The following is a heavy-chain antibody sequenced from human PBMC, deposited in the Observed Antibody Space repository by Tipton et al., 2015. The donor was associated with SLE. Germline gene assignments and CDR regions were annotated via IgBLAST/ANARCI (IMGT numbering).Heavy chain of an antibody. CDR1: GVSIRTSRYY. Sequence: TLSLTCSVSGVSIRTSRYYFGWFRQPPGQGVEWVGSLYAGGSTHFHPSLQSRASISADASKNHFSLKLNSVTAADTAVYYCARRPPSYCTHGVCELWGQRTLVTVSS. J-gene: IGHJ4*02. CDR3: ARRPPSYCTHGVCEL. CDR2: LYAGGST. V-gene: IGHV4-39*02. D-gene: IGHD2-8*01.